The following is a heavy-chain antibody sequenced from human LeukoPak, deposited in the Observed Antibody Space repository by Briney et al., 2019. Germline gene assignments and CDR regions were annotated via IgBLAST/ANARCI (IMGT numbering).Heavy chain of an antibody. Sequence: SGTLSLTCAVSGVSISRNLWWTWVRQPPGKGLEWIAEIHHSGSINYNPSLKSRVTISVDKAKNQFSLNLNSVTAADTAVYYCARGGDRSFDYWGQGTLVTVSS. J-gene: IGHJ4*02. CDR1: GVSISRNLW. D-gene: IGHD3-10*01. V-gene: IGHV4-4*02. CDR2: IHHSGSI. CDR3: ARGGDRSFDY.